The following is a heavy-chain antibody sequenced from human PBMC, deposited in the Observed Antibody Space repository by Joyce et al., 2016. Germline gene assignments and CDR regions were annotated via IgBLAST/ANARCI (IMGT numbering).Heavy chain of an antibody. CDR3: AKADGASGHWNLDS. CDR1: GFTFNNYA. CDR2: INGSGSQK. J-gene: IGHJ4*02. Sequence: EMQVSDSGGGLVQPGGSLRLSCAASGFTFNNYAMTWVRQAPGKGLEWVSDINGSGSQKYYADSVKGRTTISRDNSENKVYLQMNSLSADDTAVYYCAKADGASGHWNLDSWGQGTLVTVFS. V-gene: IGHV3-23*05. D-gene: IGHD1-1*01.